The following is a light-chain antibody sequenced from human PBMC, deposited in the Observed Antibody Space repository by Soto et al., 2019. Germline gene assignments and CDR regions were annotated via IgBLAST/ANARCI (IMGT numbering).Light chain of an antibody. Sequence: QSALTQPPSASGSPGQSVTISCTGTSSDVGGYNYVSWYQQRPGKAPKLIIYEVTKRPSGVPDRFSGSKSGNTASLTVSGLQAEDEADYYCSSYTGSDSVLFGGGTKLTVL. CDR2: EVT. CDR1: SSDVGGYNY. V-gene: IGLV2-8*01. J-gene: IGLJ3*02. CDR3: SSYTGSDSVL.